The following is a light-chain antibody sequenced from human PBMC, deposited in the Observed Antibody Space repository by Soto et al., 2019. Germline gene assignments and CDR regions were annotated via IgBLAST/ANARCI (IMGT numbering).Light chain of an antibody. CDR3: MQALHTPRT. CDR1: QSLLHSNGYNF. Sequence: DIVMTQSPLSLPATPGEPASISCRSSQSLLHSNGYNFLDWYLQKPGQSPQLLIYLGSNRASGVPDRFSGSGSGTDFTLKISRVEAEDVGVYYCMQALHTPRTFGQGTKLEIK. CDR2: LGS. J-gene: IGKJ2*01. V-gene: IGKV2-28*01.